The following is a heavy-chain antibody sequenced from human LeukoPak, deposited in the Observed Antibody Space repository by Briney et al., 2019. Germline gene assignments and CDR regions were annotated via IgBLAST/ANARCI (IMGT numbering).Heavy chain of an antibody. V-gene: IGHV3-23*01. CDR2: IGGSGST. D-gene: IGHD2-21*02. Sequence: GGSLRLSCAASGFTFSSYAMSWVRQAPGKGLEWVSAIGGSGSTYYADSVKGRFTISRDNSKNTLYLQMNSLRAEDTAVYYCARMRSCGGDCYSGGFDYWGQGTLVTVSS. J-gene: IGHJ4*02. CDR3: ARMRSCGGDCYSGGFDY. CDR1: GFTFSSYA.